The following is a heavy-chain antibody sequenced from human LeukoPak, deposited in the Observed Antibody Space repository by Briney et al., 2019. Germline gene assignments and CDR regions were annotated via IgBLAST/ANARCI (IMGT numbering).Heavy chain of an antibody. D-gene: IGHD3-3*01. V-gene: IGHV1-69*01. CDR1: GGTFGSYA. CDR3: ARGLAIFGVVIIPVRDYGMDV. CDR2: IIPIFGTA. Sequence: VASVKVSCKASGGTFGSYAISWVRQAPGQGLEWMEGIIPIFGTANYAQKFQGRVTITADESTSTAYMELSSLRSEDTAVYYCARGLAIFGVVIIPVRDYGMDVWGQGTTVTVSS. J-gene: IGHJ6*02.